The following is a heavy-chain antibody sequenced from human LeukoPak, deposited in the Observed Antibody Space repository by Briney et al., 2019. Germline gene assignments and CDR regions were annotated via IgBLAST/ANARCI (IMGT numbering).Heavy chain of an antibody. CDR3: ARSKDFWSGYYMDY. V-gene: IGHV3-74*01. J-gene: IGHJ4*02. D-gene: IGHD3-3*01. CDR1: GFTFSTYW. Sequence: GSLRLSCAASGFTFSTYWMHWVRQAPGKGLVWVSRFNSDGRSTYYADSVKGRFTISRDNGKNLVYLQMNSLRAEDTAVYYCARSKDFWSGYYMDYWGQGTLVTVSS. CDR2: FNSDGRST.